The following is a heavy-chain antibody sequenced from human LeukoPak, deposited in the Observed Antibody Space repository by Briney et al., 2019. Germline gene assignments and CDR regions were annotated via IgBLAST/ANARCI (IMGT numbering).Heavy chain of an antibody. Sequence: GESLRLSCAASGFTFRNYWMSWVRQAPGKGLEWVANIKQDGGETYFVDSVKGRFTVSRDNAKNSLYPQMNSLRAEDTAIYYCARDLTSYDSSGPSYFDYWGQGTLVTVSS. CDR2: IKQDGGET. CDR1: GFTFRNYW. V-gene: IGHV3-7*01. D-gene: IGHD3-22*01. J-gene: IGHJ4*02. CDR3: ARDLTSYDSSGPSYFDY.